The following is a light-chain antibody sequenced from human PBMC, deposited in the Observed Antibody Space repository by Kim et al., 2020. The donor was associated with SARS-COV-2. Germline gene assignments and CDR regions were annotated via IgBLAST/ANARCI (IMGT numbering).Light chain of an antibody. Sequence: IVLTQSPGTLSLSPGERATLSCRASQTVSASYLAWYQQKPGRAPRLLIYDPSTRATGVPDRFSGSGSGTDFTLTISRLEPEDFAMYYCQQHDDSLYTFGQGTKLEI. CDR1: QTVSASY. CDR3: QQHDDSLYT. J-gene: IGKJ2*01. CDR2: DPS. V-gene: IGKV3-20*01.